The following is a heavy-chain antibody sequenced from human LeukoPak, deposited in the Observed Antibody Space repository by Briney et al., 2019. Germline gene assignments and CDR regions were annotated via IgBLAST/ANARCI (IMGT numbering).Heavy chain of an antibody. D-gene: IGHD5-18*01. CDR1: GFTFNNYD. Sequence: GSLRLSCAASGFTFNNYDMTWVRQAPGKGLEWIGYIYYSGSTNYNPSLKSRVTISVDTSKNQFSLKLSSVTAADTAVYYCAGTRNSYGYEDYWGQGTLVTVSS. CDR3: AGTRNSYGYEDY. J-gene: IGHJ4*02. CDR2: IYYSGST. V-gene: IGHV4-59*08.